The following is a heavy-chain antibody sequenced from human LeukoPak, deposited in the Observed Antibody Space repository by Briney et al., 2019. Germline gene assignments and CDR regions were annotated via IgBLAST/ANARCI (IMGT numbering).Heavy chain of an antibody. CDR1: GGSFSGYY. V-gene: IGHV4-34*01. CDR2: INHSRST. D-gene: IGHD3-10*01. J-gene: IGHJ4*02. CDR3: VRRLGGSGSYYTPLFDY. Sequence: PSETLSLTCAVYGGSFSGYYWSWIRQPPGKGLEWIGEINHSRSTNYNPSLKSRITISVDTSKNQFSLRLSSVTAADTAVYYCVRRLGGSGSYYTPLFDYWGEGTLVTVSS.